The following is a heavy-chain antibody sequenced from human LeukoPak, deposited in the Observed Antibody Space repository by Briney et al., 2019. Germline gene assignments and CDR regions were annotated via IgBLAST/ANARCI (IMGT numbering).Heavy chain of an antibody. V-gene: IGHV3-48*03. Sequence: SGGSLRPSCAAPGFTFNSYEMHWVRQAPGKGLEWVSYISSSGTTIYYADSVKGRFTISRDNAKNSLYLQMNSLRAEDTAIYYCARESDDSGDAFDIWGQGTMVTVSS. CDR3: ARESDDSGDAFDI. CDR2: ISSSGTTI. CDR1: GFTFNSYE. D-gene: IGHD3-10*01. J-gene: IGHJ3*02.